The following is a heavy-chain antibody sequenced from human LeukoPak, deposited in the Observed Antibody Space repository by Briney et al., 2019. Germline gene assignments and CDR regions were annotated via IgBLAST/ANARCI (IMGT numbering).Heavy chain of an antibody. CDR2: IIPILGIA. V-gene: IGHV1-69*04. Sequence: SVKVSCKASGGTFSSYAISWVRQAPGQGLEWMGRIIPILGIANYAQKFQGRVTITADKSTSTAYMELSSLRSEDTAVYYCARDLESGITGTPYYYYGMDVWGQGTTVTVSS. J-gene: IGHJ6*02. CDR3: ARDLESGITGTPYYYYGMDV. CDR1: GGTFSSYA. D-gene: IGHD1-20*01.